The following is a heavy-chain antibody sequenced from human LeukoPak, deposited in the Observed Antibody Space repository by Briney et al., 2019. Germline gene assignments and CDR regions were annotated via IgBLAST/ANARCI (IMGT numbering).Heavy chain of an antibody. J-gene: IGHJ4*02. CDR2: IKQDGTET. V-gene: IGHV3-7*03. CDR3: ARGVTSAWYLRYYFEY. D-gene: IGHD6-13*01. Sequence: GGSLRLSCAASGFIFSSHWMSWVRQVPGKGLEWVANIKQDGTETSYVDSVEGRFTISRDNAKNSLFLQMNSLRADDTALYYCARGVTSAWYLRYYFEYWGQGIMVTVSS. CDR1: GFIFSSHW.